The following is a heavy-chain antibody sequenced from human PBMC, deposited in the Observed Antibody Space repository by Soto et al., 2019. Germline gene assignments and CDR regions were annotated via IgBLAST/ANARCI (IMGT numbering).Heavy chain of an antibody. CDR2: ISAYNGNT. J-gene: IGHJ5*02. CDR3: AIVWIPAAAPNWFVP. D-gene: IGHD6-13*01. Sequence: ASVKVSCKASGYTFTSYGIRWVRQAPGQGLEWMGWISAYNGNTNYAQKFQGRVTMTTDTSTSTAYMELGSLRSDDTAVYYCAIVWIPAAAPNWFVPWGQGTQVTVSS. V-gene: IGHV1-18*01. CDR1: GYTFTSYG.